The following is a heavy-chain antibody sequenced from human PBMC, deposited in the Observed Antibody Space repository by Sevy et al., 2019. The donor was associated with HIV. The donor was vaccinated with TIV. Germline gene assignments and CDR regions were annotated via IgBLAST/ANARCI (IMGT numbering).Heavy chain of an antibody. Sequence: GGSLRLSCAASGFTFSSYGMHWVRQAPGKGLEWVALIWYDGSSKYYADSVKGRFTLSRDNSKNTLYLQMNSLRAEDTAEYYCARGANYYDSSGSQPNFDYWGQGTLVTVSS. D-gene: IGHD3-22*01. CDR2: IWYDGSSK. V-gene: IGHV3-33*01. CDR3: ARGANYYDSSGSQPNFDY. J-gene: IGHJ4*02. CDR1: GFTFSSYG.